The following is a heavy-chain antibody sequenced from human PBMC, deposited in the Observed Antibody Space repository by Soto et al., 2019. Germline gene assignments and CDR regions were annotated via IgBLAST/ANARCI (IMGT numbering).Heavy chain of an antibody. J-gene: IGHJ4*02. Sequence: SCAASGFTFSSYGMHWVRQAPGKGLEWVAVISYDGSNKYYADSVKGRFTISRDNSKNTLYLQMNSLRAEDTAVYYCARATVYDSFDYWGQGTLVTVSS. V-gene: IGHV3-30*03. CDR3: ARATVYDSFDY. D-gene: IGHD5-12*01. CDR1: GFTFSSYG. CDR2: ISYDGSNK.